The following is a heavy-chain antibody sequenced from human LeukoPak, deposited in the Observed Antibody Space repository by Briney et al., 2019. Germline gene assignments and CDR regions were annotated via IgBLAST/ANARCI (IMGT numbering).Heavy chain of an antibody. CDR3: ASGVWAPFDS. V-gene: IGHV3-7*01. CDR1: GFSLSNYW. D-gene: IGHD3-10*01. J-gene: IGHJ4*02. CDR2: IKQDGSEQ. Sequence: GGSLRLSCAASGFSLSNYWMNWVREAPGEGVEWVANIKQDGSEQNYVDSVKGRFSSSRDKAKISLMLQMNSLRDEDTAVHFCASGVWAPFDSWGQGTLVSVSS.